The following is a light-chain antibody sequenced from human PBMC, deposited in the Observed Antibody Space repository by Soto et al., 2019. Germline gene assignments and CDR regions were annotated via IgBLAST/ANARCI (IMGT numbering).Light chain of an antibody. Sequence: EIVLTQSPATLSLSPGERATLSCGASQSVSSSHLAWYQQKPGLAPRLLIFDASTRASGIPDRFSGSGSGTDFTLTISRLEPEDFAVYFCQQYGSSPTFGQGTKLEIK. CDR2: DAS. CDR3: QQYGSSPT. V-gene: IGKV3D-20*01. J-gene: IGKJ2*01. CDR1: QSVSSSH.